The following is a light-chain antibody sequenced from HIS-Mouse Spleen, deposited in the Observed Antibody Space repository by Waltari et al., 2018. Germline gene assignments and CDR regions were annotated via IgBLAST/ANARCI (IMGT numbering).Light chain of an antibody. CDR1: SSDVGGYNY. J-gene: IGLJ1*01. CDR2: DVS. CDR3: CSYAGSYTYV. Sequence: QSALTQPRSVSGSPGQSVTISCTGTSSDVGGYNYVSWYQPPPGKAPKLMIYDVSKRPSGVPDRCSGSKSGNTASLTISGLQAEDEADYYCCSYAGSYTYVFGTGTKVTVL. V-gene: IGLV2-11*01.